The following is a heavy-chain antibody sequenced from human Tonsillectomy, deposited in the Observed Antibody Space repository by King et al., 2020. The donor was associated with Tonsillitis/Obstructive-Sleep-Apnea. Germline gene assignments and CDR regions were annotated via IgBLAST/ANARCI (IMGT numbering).Heavy chain of an antibody. J-gene: IGHJ4*02. D-gene: IGHD1-26*01. CDR3: AREVVSPYSGSYWWDY. CDR1: GGTFSSYA. CDR2: IIPIFGTA. V-gene: IGHV1-69*01. Sequence: QLVQSGAEVKKPGSSVKVSCRASGGTFSSYAISWVRQAPGQGLEWMGGIIPIFGTANYAQKFQGRVTITADESTSTAYMELSSLRSEDTAVYYCAREVVSPYSGSYWWDYWGQGTLVTVSS.